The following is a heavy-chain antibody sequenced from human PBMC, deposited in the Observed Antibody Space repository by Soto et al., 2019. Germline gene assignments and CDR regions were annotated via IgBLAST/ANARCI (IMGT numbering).Heavy chain of an antibody. V-gene: IGHV3-7*03. CDR3: AKLGGGYYTGLYFDY. CDR1: GFTFGDYW. CDR2: MKKDGSEK. D-gene: IGHD3-3*01. J-gene: IGHJ4*02. Sequence: GGSLRLSCAASGFTFGDYWMSWVRQPPGKGLEWVAHMKKDGSEKYYVDSVKGRFTVSRDNTKNSLYLQMNSLRAEDTAVYYCAKLGGGYYTGLYFDYWGPGTLVTVSS.